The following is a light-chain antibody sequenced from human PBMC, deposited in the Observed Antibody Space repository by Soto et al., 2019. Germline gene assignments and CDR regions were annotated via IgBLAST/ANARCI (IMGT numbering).Light chain of an antibody. CDR1: SSDVGGYNL. J-gene: IGLJ2*01. V-gene: IGLV2-23*01. CDR3: CSHAGSSSLVV. CDR2: EGS. Sequence: QSVLTQPASVSGSPGQSITISCTGTSSDVGGYNLVSWYQHHPGKAPKLIIYEGSKRPSGVSNRFSGSKSGNTASLTISGLQAEDEADYSCCSHAGSSSLVVFGGGTKLTVL.